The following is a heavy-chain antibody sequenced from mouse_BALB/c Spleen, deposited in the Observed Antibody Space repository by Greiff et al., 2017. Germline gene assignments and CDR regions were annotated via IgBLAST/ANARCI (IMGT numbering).Heavy chain of an antibody. CDR3: ARPGRWLLPYYAMDY. Sequence: EVMLVESGGGLVQPGGSLKLSCAASGFDFSRYWMSWVRQAPGKGLEWIGEINPDSSTINYTPSLKDKFIISRDNAKNTLYLQMSKVRSEDTALYDCARPGRWLLPYYAMDYWGQGASVTVSS. J-gene: IGHJ4*01. CDR1: GFDFSRYW. CDR2: INPDSSTI. V-gene: IGHV4-1*02. D-gene: IGHD2-3*01.